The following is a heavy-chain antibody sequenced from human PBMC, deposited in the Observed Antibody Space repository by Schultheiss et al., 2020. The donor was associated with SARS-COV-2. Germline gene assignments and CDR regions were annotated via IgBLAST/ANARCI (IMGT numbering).Heavy chain of an antibody. Sequence: GSLRLSCTVSGASISGTTYYWAWIRQPPGKGLEWIGSIYNSGTAYYNPSLRSRVTMSIDTSTKQFFLKLSSVTAADTAVYYCASIYDSSAYYRDYWGQGTLVTVSS. CDR3: ASIYDSSAYYRDY. CDR2: IYNSGTA. V-gene: IGHV4-39*07. CDR1: GASISGTTYY. D-gene: IGHD3-22*01. J-gene: IGHJ4*02.